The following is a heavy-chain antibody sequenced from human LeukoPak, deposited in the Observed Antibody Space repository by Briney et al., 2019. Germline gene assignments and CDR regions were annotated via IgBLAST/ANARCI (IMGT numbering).Heavy chain of an antibody. CDR1: GYTFTGYY. V-gene: IGHV1-2*02. CDR3: ARPRITIFGVVTNFDY. J-gene: IGHJ4*02. Sequence: ASVKVSCKASGYTFTGYYMHWVRQAPGQGLEWMGWINPNSGGTNYAQKFQGRVTMTRDTSISTAYMELSRLRSDDTAVYYCARPRITIFGVVTNFDYWGQGTLVTVSS. D-gene: IGHD3-3*01. CDR2: INPNSGGT.